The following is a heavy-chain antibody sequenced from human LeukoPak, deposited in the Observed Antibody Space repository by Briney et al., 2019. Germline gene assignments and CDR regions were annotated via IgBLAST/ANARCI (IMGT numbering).Heavy chain of an antibody. Sequence: ASVKVSCKASGYTFTSYGISWVRQAPGQGLEWMGWISAYNGNTNYAQKLQGRVTMTTDTSTSTAYMELRSLRSDDTAAYYCARDQGGTMVRGVNPYMDVWGKGTTVTVSS. CDR3: ARDQGGTMVRGVNPYMDV. V-gene: IGHV1-18*01. D-gene: IGHD3-10*01. CDR1: GYTFTSYG. CDR2: ISAYNGNT. J-gene: IGHJ6*03.